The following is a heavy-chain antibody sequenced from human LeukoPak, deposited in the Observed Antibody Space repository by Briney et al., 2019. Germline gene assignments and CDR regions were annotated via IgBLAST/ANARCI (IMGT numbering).Heavy chain of an antibody. Sequence: PSETLSLTCTLSGDSINSFYWGWIRQPAGKGLEWIGRIFSRGSTNFNPSLKSRVTMSMDTSKNQFSLCLNSVTAADTAVYYCARVRGPVTGGYYIDYWGQGTLVTVSS. CDR3: ARVRGPVTGGYYIDY. V-gene: IGHV4-4*07. J-gene: IGHJ4*02. D-gene: IGHD2-15*01. CDR2: IFSRGST. CDR1: GDSINSFY.